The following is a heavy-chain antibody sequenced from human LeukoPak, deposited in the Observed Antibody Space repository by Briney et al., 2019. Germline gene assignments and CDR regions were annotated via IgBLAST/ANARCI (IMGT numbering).Heavy chain of an antibody. Sequence: ASVKVSCKASGYTFTSYYMHWVRQAPGQGLEWMGWISAYNGNTNYAQKLQGRVTMTTDTSTNTAYMELRSLTSDDTAVYYCTRVTVSGYGGDYWGQGTLVTVSS. V-gene: IGHV1-18*04. CDR2: ISAYNGNT. CDR1: GYTFTSYY. CDR3: TRVTVSGYGGDY. D-gene: IGHD5-12*01. J-gene: IGHJ4*02.